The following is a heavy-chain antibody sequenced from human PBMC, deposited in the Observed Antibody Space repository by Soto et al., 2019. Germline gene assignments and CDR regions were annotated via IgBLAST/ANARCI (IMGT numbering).Heavy chain of an antibody. CDR1: GCTFPSYG. D-gene: IGHD6-6*01. CDR3: ARVRIAARALFDY. Sequence: ASVKVSFKASGCTFPSYGISWVRQAPGQGLEWMGWISAYNGNTNYAQKLQGRVTMTTDTSTSTAYMELRSLRSDDTAVYYCARVRIAARALFDYWGQGTLVTVSS. CDR2: ISAYNGNT. J-gene: IGHJ4*02. V-gene: IGHV1-18*04.